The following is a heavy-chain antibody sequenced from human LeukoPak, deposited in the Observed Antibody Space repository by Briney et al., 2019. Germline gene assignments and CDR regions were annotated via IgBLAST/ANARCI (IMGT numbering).Heavy chain of an antibody. CDR3: AREHIVVVPAAMDYYYYYYMDV. CDR2: IKQDGSEK. CDR1: GFTFSSYW. Sequence: PGGSLRLSCAASGFTFSSYWMSWVRQAPGKGLEWVANIKQDGSEKYYVDSVKGRFTISRDNAKNSLYLQMNSLRAEDTAVYYCAREHIVVVPAAMDYYYYYYMDVWGKGTTVTVSS. J-gene: IGHJ6*03. V-gene: IGHV3-7*01. D-gene: IGHD2-2*01.